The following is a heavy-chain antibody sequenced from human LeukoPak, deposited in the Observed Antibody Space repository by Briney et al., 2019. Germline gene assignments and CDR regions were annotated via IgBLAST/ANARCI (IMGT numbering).Heavy chain of an antibody. CDR3: ATDRGNRGPLLDY. CDR1: GFTVSNNY. CDR2: LYSGGTT. J-gene: IGHJ4*02. Sequence: GGSLTLSCAASGFTVSNNYMNWVRQAPGKGLEGGSILYSGGTTSYADSVKGRFTISRDNSKNTLHLQMNNLRADDTALYYCATDRGNRGPLLDYWGQGTLVTVSS. V-gene: IGHV3-66*01. D-gene: IGHD4-23*01.